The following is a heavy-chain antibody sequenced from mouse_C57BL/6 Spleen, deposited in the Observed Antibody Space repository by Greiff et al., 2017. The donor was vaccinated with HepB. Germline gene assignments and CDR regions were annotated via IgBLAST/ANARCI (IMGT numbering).Heavy chain of an antibody. D-gene: IGHD1-1*01. CDR1: GYTFTDYN. CDR2: INPNNGGT. CDR3: ASNIYYYGSSYAMDY. V-gene: IGHV1-22*01. Sequence: EVQLQQSGPELVKPGASVKMSCKASGYTFTDYNMHWVKQSHGKSLEWIGYINPNNGGTSYNQKFKGKATLTVNKSPSTAYMELRSLTSEDSAVYYCASNIYYYGSSYAMDYWGQGTSVTVSS. J-gene: IGHJ4*01.